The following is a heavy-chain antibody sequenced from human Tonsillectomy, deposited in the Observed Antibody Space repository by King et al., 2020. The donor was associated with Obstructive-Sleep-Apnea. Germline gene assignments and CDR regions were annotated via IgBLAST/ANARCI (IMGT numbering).Heavy chain of an antibody. Sequence: QLQESGPGLVKPSETLSLTCTVSGGSISSSYWNWIRQPPGKRLEWIGDISYSGSTKYNPSLKSRVTISVDTSKNQFSLKLSPVTAADTALYYCARGGAYGDYTDYWGRGTLVTVSS. V-gene: IGHV4-59*01. CDR1: GGSISSSY. CDR2: ISYSGST. CDR3: ARGGAYGDYTDY. J-gene: IGHJ4*02. D-gene: IGHD4-17*01.